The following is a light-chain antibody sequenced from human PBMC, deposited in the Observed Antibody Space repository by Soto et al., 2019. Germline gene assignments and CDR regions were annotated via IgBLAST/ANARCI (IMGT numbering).Light chain of an antibody. V-gene: IGLV2-8*01. J-gene: IGLJ1*01. CDR2: EVN. CDR1: SSDVGCYNY. Sequence: QSVLTQPASVSGPPGQSIVISCNGSSSDVGCYNYVSWFQQHPGKAPKLIIHEVNQRPSGVPDRFSGSKSGNTASLTVSGLQAEDEGTYYCSSYGGYNNVVFGTGTKV. CDR3: SSYGGYNNVV.